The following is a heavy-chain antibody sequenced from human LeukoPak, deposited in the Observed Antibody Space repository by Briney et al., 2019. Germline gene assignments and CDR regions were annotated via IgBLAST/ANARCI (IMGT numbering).Heavy chain of an antibody. Sequence: GRSLRLSCAASGFTFSSYGMHWVRQAPGKGLEWVAVISYDGSNKYYADSVKGRFTISRDNSKNTLYLQMNSLRAEDTAVYYCAKDALYYYYYYYMDVWGKGTTVTVSS. CDR2: ISYDGSNK. CDR1: GFTFSSYG. J-gene: IGHJ6*03. CDR3: AKDALYYYYYYYMDV. V-gene: IGHV3-30*18.